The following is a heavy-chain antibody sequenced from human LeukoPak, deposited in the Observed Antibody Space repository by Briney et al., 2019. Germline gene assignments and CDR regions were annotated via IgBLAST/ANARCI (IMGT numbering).Heavy chain of an antibody. CDR1: GYTFTGYY. V-gene: IGHV1-2*02. CDR2: INPNSGGT. CDR3: ARDHRYYDILTGTDY. D-gene: IGHD3-9*01. J-gene: IGHJ4*02. Sequence: ASVKVSCEASGYTFTGYYMHWVRQAPGQGLEWMGWINPNSGGTNYAQKFQGRVTMTRDTSISTAYMELSRLRSDDTAVYYCARDHRYYDILTGTDYWGQGTLVTVSS.